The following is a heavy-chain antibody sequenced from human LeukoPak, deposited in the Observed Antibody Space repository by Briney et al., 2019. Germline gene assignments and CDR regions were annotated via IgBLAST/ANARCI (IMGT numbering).Heavy chain of an antibody. CDR2: VYYSGIT. Sequence: SETLSLTCTVSGGSISPYYWSWIRQPPGKGLEWIGDVYYSGITSYNPSLQSRVTISVDTSKNQFFLNVSSVTAADTAVYYCARDYDSSGYYWSWGQGALVTVSS. V-gene: IGHV4-59*01. J-gene: IGHJ4*02. D-gene: IGHD3-22*01. CDR1: GGSISPYY. CDR3: ARDYDSSGYYWS.